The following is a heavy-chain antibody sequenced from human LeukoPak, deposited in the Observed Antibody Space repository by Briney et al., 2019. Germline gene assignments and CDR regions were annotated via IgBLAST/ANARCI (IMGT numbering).Heavy chain of an antibody. J-gene: IGHJ4*02. CDR1: GGSISSSSYY. CDR3: ARGPADFDFWSGYYDY. V-gene: IGHV4-61*01. D-gene: IGHD3-3*01. Sequence: PSETLSLTCTVSGGSISSSSYYWSWIRQPPGKGLEWIGYIYYSGSTNYNPSLKSRVTISVDTSKNQFSLKLSSVTAADTAVYYCARGPADFDFWSGYYDYWGQGTLVTVSS. CDR2: IYYSGST.